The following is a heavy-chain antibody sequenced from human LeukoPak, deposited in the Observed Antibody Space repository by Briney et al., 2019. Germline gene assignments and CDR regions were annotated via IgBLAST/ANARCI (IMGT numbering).Heavy chain of an antibody. CDR3: ARGSGYASYYYGMDV. Sequence: GGSLRLSCAASGFTFSSYSMNWVRQAPGKGLEWVSYISSSSSTIYYADSVKGRFTISRDNAKNSLYLQMNSLRAEDTAVYYCARGSGYASYYYGMDVWGQGTTVTVSS. J-gene: IGHJ6*02. CDR1: GFTFSSYS. D-gene: IGHD5-12*01. V-gene: IGHV3-48*01. CDR2: ISSSSSTI.